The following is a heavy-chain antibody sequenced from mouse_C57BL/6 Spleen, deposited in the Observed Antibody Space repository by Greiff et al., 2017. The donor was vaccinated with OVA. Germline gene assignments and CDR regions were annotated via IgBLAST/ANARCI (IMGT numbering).Heavy chain of an antibody. CDR2: ISGGGGNT. V-gene: IGHV5-9*01. Sequence: EVKLQESGGGLVKPGGSLKLSCAASGFTFSSYTMSWVRQTPEKRLEWVATISGGGGNTYYPDSVKGRFTISRDNAKNTLYLQMSSLRSEDTALYYCARRNYDYAWFAYWGQGTLVTVSA. CDR1: GFTFSSYT. J-gene: IGHJ3*01. D-gene: IGHD2-4*01. CDR3: ARRNYDYAWFAY.